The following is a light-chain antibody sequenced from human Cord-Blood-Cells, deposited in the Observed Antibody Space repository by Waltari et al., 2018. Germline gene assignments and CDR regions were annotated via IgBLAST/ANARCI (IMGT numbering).Light chain of an antibody. CDR1: QSISSW. Sequence: DIQMTQSPSTLSASVGDRVTITCRASQSISSWLAWYQQKPGKAPKLLIYDASSLESGVPSRFSGSGSGTEFTLSSRRLQADDFATYYCQQYNSYSTFGQGTKVEIK. CDR2: DAS. J-gene: IGKJ1*01. V-gene: IGKV1-5*01. CDR3: QQYNSYST.